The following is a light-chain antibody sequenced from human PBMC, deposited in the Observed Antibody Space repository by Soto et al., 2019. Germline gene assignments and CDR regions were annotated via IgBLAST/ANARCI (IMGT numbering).Light chain of an antibody. CDR1: QDINIY. CDR2: TAS. J-gene: IGKJ5*01. CDR3: QQVSSFSSIT. V-gene: IGKV1-9*01. Sequence: DVQLTQSPSFLSASVGDRVTITCRASQDINIYLAWYQQKPGKAPKLLVYTASTLQRGVPSRFSGSGSGTEFTLTISSLQPEDFATYYCQQVSSFSSITFGQGTRLDIK.